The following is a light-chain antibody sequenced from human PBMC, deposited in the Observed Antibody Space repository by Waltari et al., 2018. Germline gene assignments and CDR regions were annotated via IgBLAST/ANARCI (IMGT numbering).Light chain of an antibody. CDR2: DVA. CDR1: ETVTSH. CDR3: QQYYEWQT. V-gene: IGKV3D-15*01. J-gene: IGKJ1*01. Sequence: EIVMTQSPAVLSVSPGQRATLSCRASETVTSHFAWYQQKPGQAPRLLICDVATRAACIPARFSGSGSETEFTLTVTSLQSEDCAVYYCQQYYEWQTFGPGTKVEIK.